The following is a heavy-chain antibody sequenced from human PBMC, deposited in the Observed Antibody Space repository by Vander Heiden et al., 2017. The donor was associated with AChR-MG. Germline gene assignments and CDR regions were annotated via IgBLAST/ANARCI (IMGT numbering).Heavy chain of an antibody. D-gene: IGHD3-22*01. CDR1: GFIVSDTY. CDR2: IDSGGST. J-gene: IGHJ3*01. V-gene: IGHV3-66*01. Sequence: EVQLVESGGGLVQPGGSLRLSCAASGFIVSDTYVTWVRQAPGKGLEWVSGIDSGGSTHYADSVKDRFTISRDNSKNTLYLEMNSLRAEDTAVYYCVRDYYDSSGYPWGQGTTVTVSS. CDR3: VRDYYDSSGYP.